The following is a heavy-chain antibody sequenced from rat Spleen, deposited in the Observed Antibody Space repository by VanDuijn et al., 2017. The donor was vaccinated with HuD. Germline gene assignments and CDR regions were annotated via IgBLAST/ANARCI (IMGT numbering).Heavy chain of an antibody. J-gene: IGHJ2*01. CDR3: ARSDGVHYFLPFAD. D-gene: IGHD1-12*02. V-gene: IGHV3-3*01. CDR2: INSAGTT. CDR1: GYSITSSYR. Sequence: EVQLQESGPGLVKPSQSLSLTCSVTGYSITSSYRWNWIRKFPGNKLEWMGYINSAGTTIYSPSLKSRISITRDTSKNQFFLQVNSVTTEDTATYFCARSDGVHYFLPFADWGQGVMVTVSS.